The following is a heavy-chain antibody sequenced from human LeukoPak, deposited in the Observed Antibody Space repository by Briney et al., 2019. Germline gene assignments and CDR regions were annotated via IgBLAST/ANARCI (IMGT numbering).Heavy chain of an antibody. D-gene: IGHD3-22*01. Sequence: PGGSLRLSCAASGFTFSSYGMHWVRQAPGKGLEWVAVISYDGSNKYYADSVKGRFTISRDNSKNTLYLQMNSLRAEDTAVYYCAKAHYDSSGYYFDYWGQGTLVTASS. CDR3: AKAHYDSSGYYFDY. CDR2: ISYDGSNK. V-gene: IGHV3-30*18. CDR1: GFTFSSYG. J-gene: IGHJ4*02.